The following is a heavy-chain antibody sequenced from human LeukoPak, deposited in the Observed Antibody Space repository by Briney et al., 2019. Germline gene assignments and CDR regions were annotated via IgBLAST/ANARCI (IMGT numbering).Heavy chain of an antibody. D-gene: IGHD6-13*01. Sequence: PSETLSLTCTVSGGSISSYYWSWIRQPPGKGLEWIGYIYYSGSTNYNPSLKSRVTISVDTSKNQFSLKLSSVTATDTAVYDCARGSPNDAFDIWGQGTMVTVSS. CDR2: IYYSGST. V-gene: IGHV4-59*01. CDR1: GGSISSYY. CDR3: ARGSPNDAFDI. J-gene: IGHJ3*02.